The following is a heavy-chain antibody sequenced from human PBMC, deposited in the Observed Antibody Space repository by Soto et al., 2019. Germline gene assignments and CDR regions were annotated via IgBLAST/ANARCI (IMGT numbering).Heavy chain of an antibody. D-gene: IGHD6-13*01. J-gene: IGHJ4*02. CDR2: IIPILGIA. V-gene: IGHV1-69*04. CDR3: ARDRGYSSSWYRFDY. CDR1: GGTFSSYT. Sequence: SVKVSCKASGGTFSSYTISWVRQAPGQGLEWMGRIIPILGIANYAQKFQGRVTITADKSTSTAYMELSSLRSEDTAVYYCARDRGYSSSWYRFDYWGQGTLVTVSS.